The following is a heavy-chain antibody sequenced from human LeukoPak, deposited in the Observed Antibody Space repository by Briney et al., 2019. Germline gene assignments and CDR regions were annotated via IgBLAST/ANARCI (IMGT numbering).Heavy chain of an antibody. V-gene: IGHV4-61*02. CDR2: IYTTGST. CDR3: ARDRDHYGSGSFFDP. J-gene: IGHJ5*02. D-gene: IGHD3-10*01. CDR1: GGSICSGSYY. Sequence: SQTLSITYTVSGGSICSGSYYWSWIRQPAGKGLEWIGRIYTTGSTNYNPSLKSRVPISVDTSKNQFSLKLSSVTAADTAVYYCARDRDHYGSGSFFDPWGQGTLVTVSS.